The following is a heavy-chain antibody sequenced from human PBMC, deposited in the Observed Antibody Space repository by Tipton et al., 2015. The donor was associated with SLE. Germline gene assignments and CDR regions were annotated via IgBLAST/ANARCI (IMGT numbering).Heavy chain of an antibody. CDR1: VYTFSSYW. D-gene: IGHD3-22*01. CDR2: IYPTDSDI. J-gene: IGHJ4*02. CDR3: ARGHGSGFYSDN. V-gene: IGHV5-51*03. Sequence: QSGAEVKKPGESLKISCQGSVYTFSSYWIVWVRQRPGKGLEWMGIIYPTDSDIIYSPSFQGQVTISADESTSTAYLQLSSLKAADTAMYYCARGHGSGFYSDNWGQGTLVTVSS.